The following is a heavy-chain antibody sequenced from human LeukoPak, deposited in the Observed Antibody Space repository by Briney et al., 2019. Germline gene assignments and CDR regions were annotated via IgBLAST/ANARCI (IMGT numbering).Heavy chain of an antibody. CDR1: RFTFSNYA. CDR2: IRYDGNNK. V-gene: IGHV3-30*02. D-gene: IGHD4-23*01. CDR3: AKMGDYGGNPYYFDY. Sequence: GKSLRLSCAASRFTFSNYAMHWDRQAPGKGLEWVAFIRYDGNNKHYADSVKGRFTISRDNSKNTLYLQMNSLRAEDTAVYYCAKMGDYGGNPYYFDYWGQGTLVTVSS. J-gene: IGHJ4*02.